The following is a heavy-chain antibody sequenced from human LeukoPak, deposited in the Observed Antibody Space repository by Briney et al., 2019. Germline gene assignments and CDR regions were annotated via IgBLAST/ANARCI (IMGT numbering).Heavy chain of an antibody. CDR3: ATERSYYESPEGSVGAFDI. CDR1: GFTFDDYG. CDR2: ISSSGSTI. J-gene: IGHJ3*02. V-gene: IGHV3-48*04. Sequence: GGSLRLSCAASGFTFDDYGMSWVRHAPGKGLEWVSYISSSGSTIYYADSVKGRFSISRDNAKNSLYLQMNSLRAEDTAVYYCATERSYYESPEGSVGAFDIWGPGTMVTVSS. D-gene: IGHD1-26*01.